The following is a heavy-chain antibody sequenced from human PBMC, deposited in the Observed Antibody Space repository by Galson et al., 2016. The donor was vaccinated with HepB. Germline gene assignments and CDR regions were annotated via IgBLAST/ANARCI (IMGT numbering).Heavy chain of an antibody. J-gene: IGHJ6*04. CDR1: GFNFNTYG. D-gene: IGHD2-2*01. CDR3: AKDPSPFWVPAARSNYYYGMDV. CDR2: ISYDGRNK. V-gene: IGHV3-30*18. Sequence: SLRLSCAASGFNFNTYGMHWVRQAPGKGLEWVALISYDGRNKYHKDSVKGRFTISRDNSRHTVHLQMNSVRAEDTAVYFCAKDPSPFWVPAARSNYYYGMDVWGRGTTVTVSS.